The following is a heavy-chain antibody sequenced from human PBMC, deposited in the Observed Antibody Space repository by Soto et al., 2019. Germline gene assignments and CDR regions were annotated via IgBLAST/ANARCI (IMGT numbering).Heavy chain of an antibody. Sequence: QLQLQESGPGLVKPSETLSLTCTVSGGSISSFNYFWGWIRQPPGKGLEWIGSLYCSGNTYYNPSLQSRVTISVDTSKKQCTLTLRSVTAADTAVYYCARGGGSTFNWFDPWGQGTLVTVSP. CDR3: ARGGGSTFNWFDP. CDR2: LYCSGNT. D-gene: IGHD2-15*01. V-gene: IGHV4-39*01. CDR1: GGSISSFNYF. J-gene: IGHJ5*02.